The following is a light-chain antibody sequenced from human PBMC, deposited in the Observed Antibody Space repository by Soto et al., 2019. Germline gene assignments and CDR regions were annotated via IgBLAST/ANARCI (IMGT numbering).Light chain of an antibody. V-gene: IGKV3-20*01. CDR1: QSVSSSY. Sequence: EIVLTQSPGTLSLSPGERATLSCRASQSVSSSYLAWYQQKPGQAPRLLIYGASSRATGIPDRFSGSGSGTDFTLTISRLEPEDVAVYYCQQYGSSRTVGQGTTV. CDR3: QQYGSSRT. CDR2: GAS. J-gene: IGKJ1*01.